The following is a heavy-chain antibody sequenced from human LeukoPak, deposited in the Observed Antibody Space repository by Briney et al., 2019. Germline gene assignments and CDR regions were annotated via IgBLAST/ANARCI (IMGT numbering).Heavy chain of an antibody. CDR1: GFKLSNYW. CDR2: INTDGTNT. V-gene: IGHV3-74*03. J-gene: IGHJ4*02. D-gene: IGHD3-10*01. Sequence: GGSLRLSCTVSGFKLSNYWMHWVRQVPGKGLVWVSRINTDGTNTTYADSVKGRFTIARANAKDTLYLEINSLRVKDTAVYHCARDMRWFSEQPDYWGQGTLVTVSS. CDR3: ARDMRWFSEQPDY.